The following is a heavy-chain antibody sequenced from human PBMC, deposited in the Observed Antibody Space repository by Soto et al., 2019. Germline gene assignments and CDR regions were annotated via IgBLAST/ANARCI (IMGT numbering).Heavy chain of an antibody. Sequence: QVQLVQSGAEVKKPGASVKVSCKASGYTFTNYYMHWVRQAPGQGLEWLGMINPSGGDTTYAQKFQARVTMSRDTSTSTVYMQLSSLRSEDTAVYCCARGRIVGATYFDYWGQGTLVTVSS. V-gene: IGHV1-46*03. CDR1: GYTFTNYY. CDR3: ARGRIVGATYFDY. J-gene: IGHJ4*02. D-gene: IGHD1-26*01. CDR2: INPSGGDT.